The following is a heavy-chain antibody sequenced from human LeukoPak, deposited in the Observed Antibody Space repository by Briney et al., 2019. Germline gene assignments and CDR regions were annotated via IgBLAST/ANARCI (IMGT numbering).Heavy chain of an antibody. CDR2: IKKDGSEK. CDR1: GFTVSNYW. V-gene: IGHV3-7*01. Sequence: GGSLRLSCAVSGFTVSNYWMSWGRQAPGKGLEWVANIKKDGSEKYYVDSVKGRFTISRDNAKNSLYLQMNRLRAEDTAVYYCAAGAYGGQGTQVTVSS. CDR3: AAGAY. D-gene: IGHD3-10*01. J-gene: IGHJ4*02.